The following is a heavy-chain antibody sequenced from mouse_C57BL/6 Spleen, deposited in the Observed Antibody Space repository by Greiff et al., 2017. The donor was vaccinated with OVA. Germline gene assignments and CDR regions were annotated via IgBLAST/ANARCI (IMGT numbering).Heavy chain of an antibody. CDR2: IDPEDGDT. Sequence: EVKLQQSGAELVRPGASVKLSCTASGFNIKDYYMHWVKQRPEQGLEWIGRIDPEDGDTEYAPKFQGKATMTADTSSNTAYLQLSSLTSEDTAVYYCTGTAQATDFDYWGQGTTLTVSS. V-gene: IGHV14-1*01. CDR1: GFNIKDYY. D-gene: IGHD3-2*02. CDR3: TGTAQATDFDY. J-gene: IGHJ2*01.